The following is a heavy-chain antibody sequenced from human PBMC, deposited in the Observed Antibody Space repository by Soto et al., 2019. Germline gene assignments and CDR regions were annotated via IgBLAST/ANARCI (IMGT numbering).Heavy chain of an antibody. J-gene: IGHJ5*01. CDR2: IYYSGST. V-gene: IGHV4-39*01. CDR3: ERYRDTYNSGSSFDS. CDR1: GGSVNSTYYN. D-gene: IGHD2-15*01. Sequence: SETLSLTCTVSGGSVNSTYYNWGWIRQPPGKGLEWIGAIYYSGSTYYNPSLKSRVTISIDTSKSQFSLKLTSVTAADTAVYYCERYRDTYNSGSSFDSWGQGTLVTVYS.